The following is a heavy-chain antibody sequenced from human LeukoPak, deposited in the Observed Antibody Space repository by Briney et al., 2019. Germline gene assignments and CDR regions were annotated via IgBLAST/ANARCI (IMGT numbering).Heavy chain of an antibody. V-gene: IGHV4-59*01. CDR2: IYYSGST. CDR3: AKEAGSPSWFDP. D-gene: IGHD1-1*01. J-gene: IGHJ5*02. Sequence: PSETLSLTCTVSGGSISSYYWNWIRQPPGKRLEWIGCIYYSGSTNYNPSLKSRVTVSVDTSKNQFSLKLSSVTAADTAVYYCAKEAGSPSWFDPWGQGTLVTVSS. CDR1: GGSISSYY.